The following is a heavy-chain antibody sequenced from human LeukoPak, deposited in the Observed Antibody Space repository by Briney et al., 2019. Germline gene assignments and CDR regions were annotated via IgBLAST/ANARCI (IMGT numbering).Heavy chain of an antibody. V-gene: IGHV4-38-2*02. J-gene: IGHJ5*02. CDR2: IYHSGST. CDR3: ARDGGLGDPLDP. D-gene: IGHD3-16*01. Sequence: SETLSLTCTVSAYSISSGYYWGWIRQPPGKGLEWIGSIYHSGSTFYNPSLKSRVTISVDTNKNQFSLKLSSVTAADTAVYYCARDGGLGDPLDPWGEGTLDSVSS. CDR1: AYSISSGYY.